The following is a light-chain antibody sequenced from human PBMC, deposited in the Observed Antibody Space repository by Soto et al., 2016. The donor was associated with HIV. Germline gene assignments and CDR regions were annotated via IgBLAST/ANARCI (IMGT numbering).Light chain of an antibody. Sequence: SYELTQPPSVSVSPGQTASITCSGNKLGDKYVSWYQQKPGQSPVLVIYQDVVRPSGIPERFSGSNSGNTATLTISGTQAMDEADYYCQAWDSSTAVFGTGTKVTVL. CDR2: QDV. CDR1: KLGDKY. J-gene: IGLJ1*01. V-gene: IGLV3-1*01. CDR3: QAWDSSTAV.